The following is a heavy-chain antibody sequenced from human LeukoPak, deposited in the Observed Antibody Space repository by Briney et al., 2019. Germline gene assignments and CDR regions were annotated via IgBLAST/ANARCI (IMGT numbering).Heavy chain of an antibody. CDR2: ISGSGGST. CDR1: GFTFSSYA. CDR3: AKDGAGIGGGYFDY. Sequence: GGSLRLSCAASGFTFSSYAMSWVRQAPGKGLEWVSAISGSGGSTYYADSVKGRFTVSRDNSKNTLYLQMNSLRAEDTAVYYCAKDGAGIGGGYFDYWGQGTLVTVSS. J-gene: IGHJ4*02. V-gene: IGHV3-23*01. D-gene: IGHD3-3*01.